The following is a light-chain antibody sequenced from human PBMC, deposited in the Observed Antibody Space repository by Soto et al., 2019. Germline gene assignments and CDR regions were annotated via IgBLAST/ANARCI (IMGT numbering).Light chain of an antibody. V-gene: IGKV1-39*01. CDR3: QQSYSTTPT. J-gene: IGKJ1*01. CDR1: QSISGW. Sequence: DIQMTQSPSTLSASVGERVTITCRASQSISGWLAWYQQKQGKAPKLXIFAASSLQSGVPSRFSGSRSGPEFTLTISSLQPEDFATYYCQQSYSTTPTFGQGTKVDIK. CDR2: AAS.